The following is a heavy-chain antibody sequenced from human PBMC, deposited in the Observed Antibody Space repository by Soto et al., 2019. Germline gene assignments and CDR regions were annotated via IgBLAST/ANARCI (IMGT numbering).Heavy chain of an antibody. CDR2: MNPNSGNT. CDR3: ARADVLLWFGNPTSLDP. J-gene: IGHJ5*02. D-gene: IGHD3-10*01. Sequence: ASVKVSFKASGYTFTSYDINWVRQATGQGLEWMGWMNPNSGNTGYAQKFQGRVTMTRNTSISTAYMELSSLRSEDTAVYYCARADVLLWFGNPTSLDPWGQGTLVTVSS. CDR1: GYTFTSYD. V-gene: IGHV1-8*01.